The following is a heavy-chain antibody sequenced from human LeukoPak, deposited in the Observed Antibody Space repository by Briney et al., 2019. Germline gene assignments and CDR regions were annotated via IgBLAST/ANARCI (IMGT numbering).Heavy chain of an antibody. J-gene: IGHJ5*02. CDR1: GGSISSSSYY. CDR2: IYHSGST. V-gene: IGHV4-39*07. CDR3: ARSVSGNWFDP. D-gene: IGHD1-14*01. Sequence: SETLSLTCTVSGGSISSSSYYWGWIRQPPGKGLEWIGEIYHSGSTNYNPSLKSRVTISVDKSKNQFSLKLSSVTAADTAVYYRARSVSGNWFDPWGQGTLVTVSS.